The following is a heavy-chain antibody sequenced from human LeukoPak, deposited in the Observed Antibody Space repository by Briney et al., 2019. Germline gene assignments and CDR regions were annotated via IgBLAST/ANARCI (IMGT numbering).Heavy chain of an antibody. CDR2: IFPGDSET. CDR1: GYTFGSYW. J-gene: IGHJ4*02. CDR3: ARFSAPFDF. D-gene: IGHD6-13*01. V-gene: IGHV5-51*01. Sequence: GKSLKISCKGSGYTFGSYWIGWVRQVPGKGLEWMGIIFPGDSETRYSPSFQGLVTISADESINTAYLQWDSLRASDTAIYYCARFSAPFDFWGQGTLVTVSS.